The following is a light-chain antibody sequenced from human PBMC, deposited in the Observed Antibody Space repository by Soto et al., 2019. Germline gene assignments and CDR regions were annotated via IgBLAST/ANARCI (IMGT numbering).Light chain of an antibody. J-gene: IGLJ2*01. CDR2: EVR. CDR3: SSYTSSSTPVV. Sequence: QSALTQPASVSGSPGQSITISCTGTSSDVGGYNYVSWYQQHPGKAPKLMIYEVRNRPSGVSNRSSGSKSGNTSSLTIAGLQAEDEADYYGSSYTSSSTPVVFGGGTKLTVL. V-gene: IGLV2-14*01. CDR1: SSDVGGYNY.